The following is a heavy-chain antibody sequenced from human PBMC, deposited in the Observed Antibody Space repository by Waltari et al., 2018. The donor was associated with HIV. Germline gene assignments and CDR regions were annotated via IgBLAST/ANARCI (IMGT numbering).Heavy chain of an antibody. J-gene: IGHJ4*02. CDR3: ARHAVPVGYNYGLNYY. V-gene: IGHV1-18*01. Sequence: QVQLVQYEAEVKKPRASVKVSCKASGYTFTSYGINWVRQAPGQELEWMGWISTYHGNTNYAQNIQDRVSKTTDTSTTAAYIVLRSLRSDDTAVNYCARHAVPVGYNYGLNYYWGQGTRVTVSS. CDR1: GYTFTSYG. CDR2: ISTYHGNT. D-gene: IGHD5-18*01.